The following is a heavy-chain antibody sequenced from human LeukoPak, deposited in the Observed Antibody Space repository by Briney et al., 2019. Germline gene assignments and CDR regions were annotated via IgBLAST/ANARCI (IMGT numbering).Heavy chain of an antibody. CDR3: AREGSSAWPTAWYIQI. D-gene: IGHD6-25*01. V-gene: IGHV1-46*01. J-gene: IGHJ2*01. CDR1: EYAFTNYY. Sequence: ASVTVSCKASEYAFTNYYMHWVRQAPGQGLEWMGIINPSGGSTSYAQKFQGRVTVTRDTSTSTVYMELNTLTSEDTAIYYCAREGSSAWPTAWYIQIWGRGALVTVSS. CDR2: INPSGGST.